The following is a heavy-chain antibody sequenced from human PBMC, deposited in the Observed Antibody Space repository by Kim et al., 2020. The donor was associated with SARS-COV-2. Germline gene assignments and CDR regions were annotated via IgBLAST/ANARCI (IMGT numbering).Heavy chain of an antibody. D-gene: IGHD3-9*01. J-gene: IGHJ6*02. CDR3: ARSRRGFDWLSPIYDYYGMDD. CDR2: IIPIFGTA. Sequence: SVKVSCKASGGNFSSYAISWVRQAPGQGLEWMGGIIPIFGTANYAQKFQGRVTITADGSTSTAYMELSSLRSEDTAVYYCARSRRGFDWLSPIYDYYGMDDWGQGTTVTVSS. CDR1: GGNFSSYA. V-gene: IGHV1-69*13.